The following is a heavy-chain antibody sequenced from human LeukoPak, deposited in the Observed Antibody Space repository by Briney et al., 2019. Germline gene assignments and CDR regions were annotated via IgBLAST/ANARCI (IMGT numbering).Heavy chain of an antibody. Sequence: GGSLRLSCAASGFTFSSYWMSWVRQAPGKGLEWVANIRQDGNEKYYVDSVKGRFTISRDNAKNSLYLQMNSLRAEDTAMYYCARDSGYGFDYWGQGTLVTVSS. V-gene: IGHV3-7*01. CDR2: IRQDGNEK. CDR1: GFTFSSYW. D-gene: IGHD5-12*01. CDR3: ARDSGYGFDY. J-gene: IGHJ4*02.